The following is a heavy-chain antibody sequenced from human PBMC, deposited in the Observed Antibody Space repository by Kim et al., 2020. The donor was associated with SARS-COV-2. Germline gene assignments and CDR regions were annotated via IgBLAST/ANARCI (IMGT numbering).Heavy chain of an antibody. CDR3: ARDPVDTAMVKTPIFDY. V-gene: IGHV3-11*01. D-gene: IGHD5-18*01. Sequence: GGSLRLSCAASGFTFSDYYMSWIRQAPGKGLEWVSYISSSGSTIYYADSVKGRFTISRDNAKNSLYLQMNSLRAEDTAVYYCARDPVDTAMVKTPIFDYWGQGTLVTVSS. CDR2: ISSSGSTI. J-gene: IGHJ4*02. CDR1: GFTFSDYY.